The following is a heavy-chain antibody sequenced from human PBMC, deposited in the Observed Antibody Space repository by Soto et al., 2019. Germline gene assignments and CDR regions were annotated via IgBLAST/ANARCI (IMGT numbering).Heavy chain of an antibody. CDR2: MNATSGNT. CDR1: GYTFTSYD. D-gene: IGHD3-9*01. CDR3: AVTRGGRGRLRYVGWATQDV. Sequence: QVQLVQSGAEVKKPGASVKVSCKASGYTFTSYDINGVRQATGQGREWMGLMNATSGNTGYAQKFQGKVIMSRNTFTRKAYVVLGSMRSEDTGVYYWAVTRGGRGRLRYVGWATQDVWGQGTMVTVSS. V-gene: IGHV1-8*01. J-gene: IGHJ6*02.